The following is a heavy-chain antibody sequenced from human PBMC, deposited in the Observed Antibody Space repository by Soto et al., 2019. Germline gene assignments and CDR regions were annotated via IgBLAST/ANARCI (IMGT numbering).Heavy chain of an antibody. CDR1: GFTFSSYG. CDR3: AKGLTSSGWSVDY. D-gene: IGHD6-19*01. J-gene: IGHJ4*02. CDR2: ISYDGSNK. Sequence: PGGSLRLSCAASGFTFSSYGMHWVRQAPGKGLEWVAVISYDGSNKYYADSVKGRFTISRDNSKNTLYLQMNSLRAEDTAVYYCAKGLTSSGWSVDYWGQGTLVTVSS. V-gene: IGHV3-30*18.